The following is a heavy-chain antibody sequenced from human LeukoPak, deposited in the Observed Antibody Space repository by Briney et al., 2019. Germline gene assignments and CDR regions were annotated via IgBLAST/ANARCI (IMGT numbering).Heavy chain of an antibody. D-gene: IGHD3-9*01. CDR2: ISGSGGTT. V-gene: IGHV3-23*01. J-gene: IGHJ4*02. CDR1: GFTFSTYA. CDR3: AKPPWGILTGFDY. Sequence: GGSLRLSCAASGFTFSTYAMSWVRQAPGKGLEWVSDISGSGGTTYHADSVKGRFTISRDNSKNTLYLQMNSLRAEDMAVYYCAKPPWGILTGFDYWGQGTLVTVSS.